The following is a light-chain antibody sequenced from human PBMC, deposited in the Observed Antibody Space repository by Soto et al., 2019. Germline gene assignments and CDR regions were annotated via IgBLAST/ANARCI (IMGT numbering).Light chain of an antibody. CDR3: QHYCNSVWT. V-gene: IGKV3-20*01. CDR2: VAS. Sequence: EIVLTQSPGTLSLSPGERATLSCRASQSVSSTALAWYQQKPGQAPRLVIYVASSRPTGIPDRIRGSGSGTDFTRTISMLEPEAFAVYFCQHYCNSVWTFCQGTKVEVK. CDR1: QSVSSTA. J-gene: IGKJ1*01.